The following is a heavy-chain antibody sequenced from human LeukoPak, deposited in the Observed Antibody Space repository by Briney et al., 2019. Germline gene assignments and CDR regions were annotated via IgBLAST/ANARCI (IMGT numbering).Heavy chain of an antibody. Sequence: AGGSLRLSCVASGIDVSTDYITWVRQAPGKGLEWVSIIHSEGTTYYADSVKGRFSISRDISKNTVTLQMSSLRAEDTAVYYCARDRFNGMDVWGQGTTVTVSS. V-gene: IGHV3-66*01. J-gene: IGHJ6*02. D-gene: IGHD3-3*01. CDR3: ARDRFNGMDV. CDR2: IHSEGTT. CDR1: GIDVSTDY.